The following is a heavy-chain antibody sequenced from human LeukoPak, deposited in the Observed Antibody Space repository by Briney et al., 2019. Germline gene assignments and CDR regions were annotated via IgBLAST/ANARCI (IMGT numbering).Heavy chain of an antibody. CDR1: GYTFTSYG. V-gene: IGHV1-18*01. J-gene: IGHJ4*02. Sequence: ASVKVSCKASGYTFTSYGISWVRQAPGQGLEWMGWISGNNGNTNYAQKLQGRVTMTTDTSTSTAYMELRSLRSEDTAVYYCATYAGAYCGGDCYWYYFDYWGQGTLVTVSS. D-gene: IGHD2-21*02. CDR2: ISGNNGNT. CDR3: ATYAGAYCGGDCYWYYFDY.